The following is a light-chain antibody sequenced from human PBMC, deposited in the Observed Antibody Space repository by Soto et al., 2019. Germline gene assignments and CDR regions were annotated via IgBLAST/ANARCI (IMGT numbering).Light chain of an antibody. CDR2: DVS. J-gene: IGLJ3*02. Sequence: QSALTQPASVSGSPGQSITISCTGTSSDVGGYNYVSWYQQHPGKAPKLMIYDVSNRPSGVSNRFSGSKSGNTASLTISGLQAEDEADYHCCSYAGGSTWLFGGGTKLTVL. CDR3: CSYAGGSTWL. V-gene: IGLV2-14*01. CDR1: SSDVGGYNY.